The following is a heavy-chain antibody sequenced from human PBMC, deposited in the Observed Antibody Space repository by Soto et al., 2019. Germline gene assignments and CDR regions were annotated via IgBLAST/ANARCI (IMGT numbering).Heavy chain of an antibody. Sequence: GESLKISCKGSGYSFTSYWIGWARQMPGKGLEWMGIIYPGDSNTRYSPSFQGQVTISADKSISTAYLQWSSLKASDTAMYYCARRSRYSYGPIYYYYGMDVWGQGTTVTVSS. CDR2: IYPGDSNT. CDR3: ARRSRYSYGPIYYYYGMDV. CDR1: GYSFTSYW. D-gene: IGHD5-18*01. J-gene: IGHJ6*02. V-gene: IGHV5-51*01.